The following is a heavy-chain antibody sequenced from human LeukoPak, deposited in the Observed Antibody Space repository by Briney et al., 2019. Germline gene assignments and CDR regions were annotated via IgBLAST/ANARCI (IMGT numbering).Heavy chain of an antibody. CDR2: ISGSGGST. V-gene: IGHV3-23*01. D-gene: IGHD6-6*01. CDR3: AKDNWRSSIAAPQHY. CDR1: RFTFSSCA. Sequence: GGSLRLSCAASRFTFSSCAMSWVRQAPGKGLEWVSAISGSGGSTYYADSVKGRFTISRDNSKNTLYLQMNSLRAEDTAVYYCAKDNWRSSIAAPQHYWGQGTLVTVSS. J-gene: IGHJ4*02.